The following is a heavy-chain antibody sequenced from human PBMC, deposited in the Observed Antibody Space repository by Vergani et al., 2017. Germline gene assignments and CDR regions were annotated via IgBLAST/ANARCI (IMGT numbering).Heavy chain of an antibody. CDR2: INPNSGGT. V-gene: IGHV1-2*02. CDR1: GYTFTGYY. J-gene: IGHJ4*02. D-gene: IGHD2-2*02. CDR3: AIDHQLLYKTYDY. Sequence: QVQLVQSGAEVKKRGASVKVSCKASGYTFTGYYMHWVRQAPGQGLKWMGWINPNSGGTNYAQKFQGRVTMTRDTSISTAYMELSRLRSDDTAVYYCAIDHQLLYKTYDYWGQGTLVTVSS.